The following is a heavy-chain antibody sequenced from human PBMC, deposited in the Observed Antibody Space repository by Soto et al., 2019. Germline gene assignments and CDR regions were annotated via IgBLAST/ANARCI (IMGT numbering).Heavy chain of an antibody. Sequence: GGSLRLSCGGSGFIFSRYGMHWVRQAPGKGLEWVTDISYDGGERFYADSVKGRFTISRDNSKNRLDLQMSSLRPEDTAVYYCARDLPLYCRGDCNFDFWGQGTLVTV. V-gene: IGHV3-30*03. D-gene: IGHD2-21*02. CDR3: ARDLPLYCRGDCNFDF. CDR1: GFIFSRYG. CDR2: ISYDGGER. J-gene: IGHJ4*02.